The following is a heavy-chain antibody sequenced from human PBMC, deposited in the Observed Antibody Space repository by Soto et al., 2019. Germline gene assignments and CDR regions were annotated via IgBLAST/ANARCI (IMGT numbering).Heavy chain of an antibody. V-gene: IGHV3-9*01. CDR2: ISWNSGNK. Sequence: EVQLVESGGGWVEPGRSLRLSCPASGFIFDDYAMHWVRQVPGKGLEWVSGISWNSGNKDYAASVKGRFTISRDNAKNSLFLQMNSLRADDTALYFCAKDICTGGSCYSAYYYYMDVWGEGTTVIVSS. D-gene: IGHD2-15*01. J-gene: IGHJ6*03. CDR1: GFIFDDYA. CDR3: AKDICTGGSCYSAYYYYMDV.